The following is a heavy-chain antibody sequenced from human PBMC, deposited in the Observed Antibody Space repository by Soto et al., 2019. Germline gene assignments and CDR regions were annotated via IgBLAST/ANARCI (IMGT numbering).Heavy chain of an antibody. V-gene: IGHV3-9*01. J-gene: IGHJ6*02. CDR3: AEDVTGAPTYHGMDV. CDR1: GFTFDEYA. CDR2: LSWPSVDI. D-gene: IGHD7-27*01. Sequence: PGGSLRLSCAASGFTFDEYAMNWVRQTPGKGLEWVSGLSWPSVDIAYAESVGGRFVISRDNAANSLYLQMDSLRPEDTALYYCAEDVTGAPTYHGMDVWGQGTTVTVSS.